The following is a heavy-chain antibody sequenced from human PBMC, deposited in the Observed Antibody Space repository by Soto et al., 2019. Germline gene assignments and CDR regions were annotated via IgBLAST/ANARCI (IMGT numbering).Heavy chain of an antibody. CDR1: GGSISSSNW. CDR2: IYHSGST. J-gene: IGHJ5*02. CDR3: AREVVGATRWFDP. V-gene: IGHV4-4*02. Sequence: QVQLQESGPGLVKPSGTLSLTCAVSGGSISSSNWWSWVRQPPGKGLEWIGEIYHSGSTNYNPSRRTRVTISVDKSKNQFSLKLSSVTAADTAVYYCAREVVGATRWFDPWGQGTLVTVSS. D-gene: IGHD1-26*01.